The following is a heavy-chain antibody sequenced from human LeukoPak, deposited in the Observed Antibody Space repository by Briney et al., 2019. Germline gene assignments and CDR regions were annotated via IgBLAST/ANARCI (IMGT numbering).Heavy chain of an antibody. Sequence: GGSLRLSRAASGFTFSDYYMGWIRQAPGKGLEWVSYICDSGRTIYYADSVKGRFTISRDNAKNSVYLQMNNLRAEDTAVYYCARDRLGDYDHSGYYDKWGQGTLVTVSS. CDR2: ICDSGRTI. D-gene: IGHD3-22*01. CDR3: ARDRLGDYDHSGYYDK. J-gene: IGHJ4*02. V-gene: IGHV3-11*01. CDR1: GFTFSDYY.